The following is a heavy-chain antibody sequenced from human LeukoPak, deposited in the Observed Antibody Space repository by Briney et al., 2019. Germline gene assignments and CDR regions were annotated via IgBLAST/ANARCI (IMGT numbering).Heavy chain of an antibody. Sequence: ASVKVSCKASGYTFTDYYIHWVRQAPGQGLEWMGWINPNSGDTNYAQRFQGRVTMTRDTSLTTAYMEPRRLRSDDTAVYYCARDFYSGYFDYWGQGTLVTVSS. CDR3: ARDFYSGYFDY. J-gene: IGHJ4*02. D-gene: IGHD1-26*01. V-gene: IGHV1-2*02. CDR2: INPNSGDT. CDR1: GYTFTDYY.